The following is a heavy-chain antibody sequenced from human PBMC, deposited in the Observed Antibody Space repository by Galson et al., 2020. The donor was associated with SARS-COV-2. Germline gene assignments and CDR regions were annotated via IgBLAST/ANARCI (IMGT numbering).Heavy chain of an antibody. D-gene: IGHD3-22*01. Sequence: GGSLRLSCAASGFTFSSYGMHWVRQAPGKGLEWVAVIWYDGSNKYYADSVKGRFTISRDNSKNTLYLQMNSLRAEDTAVYYCAKDMGSYYDSSGYYYSAPRCPDYWGQGTLVTVSS. V-gene: IGHV3-33*06. J-gene: IGHJ4*02. CDR3: AKDMGSYYDSSGYYYSAPRCPDY. CDR1: GFTFSSYG. CDR2: IWYDGSNK.